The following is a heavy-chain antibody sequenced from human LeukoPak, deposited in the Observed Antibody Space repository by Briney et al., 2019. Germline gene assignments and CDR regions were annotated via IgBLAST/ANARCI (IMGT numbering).Heavy chain of an antibody. CDR1: GGSFSGYY. Sequence: SETLSLTCAVYGGSFSGYYWSWIRQPPGKGLEWIGEINHSGSTNYNPSLKSRVTISVDTSKNQFSLKLSSVTAADTAVYYCARGGYSYGLVRYYYYGMDVWGQGTTVTVSS. D-gene: IGHD5-18*01. CDR2: INHSGST. V-gene: IGHV4-34*01. J-gene: IGHJ6*02. CDR3: ARGGYSYGLVRYYYYGMDV.